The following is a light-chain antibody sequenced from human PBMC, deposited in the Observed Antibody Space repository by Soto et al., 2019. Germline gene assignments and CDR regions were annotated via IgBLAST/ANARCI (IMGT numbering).Light chain of an antibody. J-gene: IGLJ3*02. CDR3: QSYDSSLSGPWV. Sequence: QSVLTQPPSVSGAPGQRGTISYTGSSSNIGAGYDVHWYQQLPGTAPKLLIYGNSNRPSGVPDRFSGSKSGTSASLAITGLQAEDEADYYCQSYDSSLSGPWVFGGGTKLTVL. CDR1: SSNIGAGYD. V-gene: IGLV1-40*01. CDR2: GNS.